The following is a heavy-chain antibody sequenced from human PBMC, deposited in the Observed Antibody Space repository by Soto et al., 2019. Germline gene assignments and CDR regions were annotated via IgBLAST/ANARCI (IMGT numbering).Heavy chain of an antibody. D-gene: IGHD4-4*01. CDR1: GGSISSYY. CDR3: ARHSASNYGQNVFDY. Sequence: SETLSLTCTVSGGSISSYYWSWIRQPPGKGLEWIGYIYYSGSTNYNPSLKSRVTISVDTSKNQFSLKLSSVTAADTAVYYCARHSASNYGQNVFDYWGQGTLVTVSS. CDR2: IYYSGST. V-gene: IGHV4-59*08. J-gene: IGHJ4*02.